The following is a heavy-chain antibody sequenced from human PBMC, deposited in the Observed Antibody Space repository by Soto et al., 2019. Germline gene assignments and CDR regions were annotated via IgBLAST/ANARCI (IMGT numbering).Heavy chain of an antibody. V-gene: IGHV1-2*04. Sequence: ASVKVSCKASGYTFTGYYMHWVRQAPGQGLERMGWINPNSGGTNYAQKFQGWVTMTRDTSISTAYMELSKLRSDDTAVYYCARGDTVTTLYYYYYMDVWGKGTTVTVSS. CDR3: ARGDTVTTLYYYYYMDV. CDR2: INPNSGGT. CDR1: GYTFTGYY. J-gene: IGHJ6*03. D-gene: IGHD4-17*01.